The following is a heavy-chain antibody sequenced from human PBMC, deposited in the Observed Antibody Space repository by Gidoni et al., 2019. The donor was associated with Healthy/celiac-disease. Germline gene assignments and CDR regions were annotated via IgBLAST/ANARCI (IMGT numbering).Heavy chain of an antibody. CDR3: AYSSGTYKNSMWWFDP. J-gene: IGHJ5*02. CDR1: GFSLSTSGVG. D-gene: IGHD2-15*01. Sequence: QITLKESGPTLVKPTQTLTLTCTFSGFSLSTSGVGVGWIRQPPGKALEWLALIYWNDDKRYSPSLKSRLTITKDTSKNQVVLTMTNMDPVDTATYYCAYSSGTYKNSMWWFDPWGQGTLVTVSS. CDR2: IYWNDDK. V-gene: IGHV2-5*01.